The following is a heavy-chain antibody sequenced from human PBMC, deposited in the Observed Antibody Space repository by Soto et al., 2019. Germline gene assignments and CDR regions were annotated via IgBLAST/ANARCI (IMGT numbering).Heavy chain of an antibody. CDR2: IYYSGST. J-gene: IGHJ6*02. CDR3: AVTVVPAAIEDYYGMDV. D-gene: IGHD2-2*01. Sequence: SETLSLTCTVSGGSISSDGYYWSWIRQHPGKGLEWIGYIYYSGSTYYNPSLKSRVTISVDTSKNQFSLKLSSVTAADTAVYYCAVTVVPAAIEDYYGMDVWGQGTTVTGSS. V-gene: IGHV4-31*03. CDR1: GGSISSDGYY.